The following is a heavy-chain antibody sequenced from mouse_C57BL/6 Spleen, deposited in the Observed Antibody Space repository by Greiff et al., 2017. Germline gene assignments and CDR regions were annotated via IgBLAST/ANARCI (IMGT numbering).Heavy chain of an antibody. CDR2: INPSNGGT. CDR3: ASRGVDYGNYGGYFDY. CDR1: GYTFTSYW. D-gene: IGHD2-1*01. V-gene: IGHV1-53*01. J-gene: IGHJ2*01. Sequence: QVQLKQPGTELVKPGASVKLSCKASGYTFTSYWMHWVKQRPGQGLEWIGNINPSNGGTNYNEKFKSKATLTVDKSSSTAYMQLSSLTSEDSAVYYCASRGVDYGNYGGYFDYWGQGTTLTVSS.